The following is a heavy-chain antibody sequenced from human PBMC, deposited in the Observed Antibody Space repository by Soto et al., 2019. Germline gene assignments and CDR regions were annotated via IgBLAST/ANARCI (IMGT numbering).Heavy chain of an antibody. CDR2: ISYDGSNK. D-gene: IGHD6-19*01. CDR3: AKVGGYSSGWYDY. J-gene: IGHJ4*02. Sequence: GGSLRLSCAASGFTFSSYGMHWVHQAPGKGLEWVAVISYDGSNKYYADSVKGRFTISRDNSKNTLYLQMNSLRAEDTAVYYCAKVGGYSSGWYDYWGQGTLVTVSS. CDR1: GFTFSSYG. V-gene: IGHV3-30*18.